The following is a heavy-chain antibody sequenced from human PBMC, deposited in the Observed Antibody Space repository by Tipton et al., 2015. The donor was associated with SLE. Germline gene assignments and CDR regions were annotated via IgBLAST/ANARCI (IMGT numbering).Heavy chain of an antibody. Sequence: SLRLSCAASGFTFDDYTMHWVRQAPGKGLEWVSLISWDGGSTYYADSVKGRFTISRDNSKNSLYLQMNSLRTEDTALYYCAKDITRIPTNAFDIWGQGTMVTVSS. CDR2: ISWDGGST. V-gene: IGHV3-43*01. J-gene: IGHJ3*02. CDR3: AKDITRIPTNAFDI. CDR1: GFTFDDYT. D-gene: IGHD1-14*01.